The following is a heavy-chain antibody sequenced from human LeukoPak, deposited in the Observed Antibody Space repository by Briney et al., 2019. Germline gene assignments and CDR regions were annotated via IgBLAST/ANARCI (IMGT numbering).Heavy chain of an antibody. CDR2: IYYSGST. V-gene: IGHV4-39*01. Sequence: SETLSLTCTVSGGSISSSSYYWGWIRQPPGKGLEWIGSIYYSGSTYYNPSLKSRVTISVDTSKNQFSLKLSSVTAADTAVYYCGKLLLVPHPAPPQIIAYFDYWGRGTLVPVSS. CDR1: GGSISSSSYY. D-gene: IGHD3-10*01. J-gene: IGHJ4*02. CDR3: GKLLLVPHPAPPQIIAYFDY.